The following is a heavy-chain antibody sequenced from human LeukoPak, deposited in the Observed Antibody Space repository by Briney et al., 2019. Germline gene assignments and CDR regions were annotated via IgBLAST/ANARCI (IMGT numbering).Heavy chain of an antibody. V-gene: IGHV1-8*01. CDR1: GYTFTSYD. D-gene: IGHD3-10*01. CDR2: MNPNSGNT. Sequence: ASVKVSCKASGYTFTSYDINWVRQATGQGLEWMGWMNPNSGNTVYTQKFQGRVTMTRNTSIRTAYMELSSLRSEDTAVYYCARGYYYGSGSYYTTNYYYYMGVWGKGTTVTISS. CDR3: ARGYYYGSGSYYTTNYYYYMGV. J-gene: IGHJ6*03.